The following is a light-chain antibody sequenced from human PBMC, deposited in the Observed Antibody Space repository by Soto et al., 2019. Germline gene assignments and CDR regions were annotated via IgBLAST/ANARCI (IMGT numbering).Light chain of an antibody. CDR3: TSYTSSDTYV. CDR2: DVS. Sequence: QSALTQPASVSGSPGQSIAISCTGTSSDVGTHNYVAWYQQHPGTAPKLLIYDVSNRPSGVSDRFSGSKSGNTASLTISGLQAEDEADYYCTSYTSSDTYVFGTGTKVTVL. V-gene: IGLV2-14*03. CDR1: SSDVGTHNY. J-gene: IGLJ1*01.